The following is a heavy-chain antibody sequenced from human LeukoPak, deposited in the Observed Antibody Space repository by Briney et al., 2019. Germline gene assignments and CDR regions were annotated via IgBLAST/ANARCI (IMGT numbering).Heavy chain of an antibody. CDR2: VSLDGIT. J-gene: IGHJ6*01. CDR1: GDSISDDSVNKNNW. Sequence: SGTLSLTCVFSGDSISDDSVNKNNWLNWVRQAPGKGLEWIGDVSLDGITNYNPSLLGRVTISLDKSAKQVSLRLTSVTAADTAIYYCARDSSAPRSCFALDVWGQGTTVTVSS. V-gene: IGHV4-4*02. CDR3: ARDSSAPRSCFALDV. D-gene: IGHD6-19*01.